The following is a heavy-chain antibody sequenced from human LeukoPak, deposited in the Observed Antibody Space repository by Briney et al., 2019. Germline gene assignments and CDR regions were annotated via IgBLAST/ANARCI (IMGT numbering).Heavy chain of an antibody. CDR1: GFTFSSYA. CDR2: ISGSGGST. CDR3: AKMMGMAAAGTGDY. J-gene: IGHJ4*02. Sequence: GGSLRLSCAASGFTFSSYAMSWVRQAPGKGLEWVSAISGSGGSTYYADSVKGRFTISRDNSKNTLYPQMNSLRAEDTAVYYCAKMMGMAAAGTGDYWGQGTLVTVSS. V-gene: IGHV3-23*01. D-gene: IGHD6-13*01.